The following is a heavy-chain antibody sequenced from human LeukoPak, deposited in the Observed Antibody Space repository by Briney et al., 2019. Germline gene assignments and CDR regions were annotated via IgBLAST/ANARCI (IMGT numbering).Heavy chain of an antibody. D-gene: IGHD2-21*02. CDR2: ISYDGSNK. CDR3: AKAARLAYCGGDCYLLDY. J-gene: IGHJ4*02. Sequence: GGSLRLSCAASGFTFSSYGMHWVRQAPGKGLEWVAVISYDGSNKYYADSVKGRFTISRDNSKNTLYLQMNSLRAEDTAVYYCAKAARLAYCGGDCYLLDYWGQGTLVTVSS. CDR1: GFTFSSYG. V-gene: IGHV3-30*18.